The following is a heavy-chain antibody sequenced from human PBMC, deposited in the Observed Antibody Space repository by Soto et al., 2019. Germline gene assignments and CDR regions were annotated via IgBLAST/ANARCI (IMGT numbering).Heavy chain of an antibody. CDR3: ARTRGRGYCSSTSSSCAFDI. J-gene: IGHJ3*02. Sequence: QLQLQESGPGLVKPSETLSLTCTVSGGSISSSSYYWGWIRQPPGKGLEWIGSIYYSGSTYYNPSLKSRVTISVDTSKNQFSLKLSSVTAADTAVYYCARTRGRGYCSSTSSSCAFDIWGQGTMVTVSS. CDR2: IYYSGST. D-gene: IGHD2-2*01. CDR1: GGSISSSSYY. V-gene: IGHV4-39*01.